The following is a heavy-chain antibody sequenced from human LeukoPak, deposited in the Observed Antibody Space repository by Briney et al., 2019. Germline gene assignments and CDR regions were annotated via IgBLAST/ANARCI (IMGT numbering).Heavy chain of an antibody. D-gene: IGHD1-26*01. V-gene: IGHV3-21*01. Sequence: SSISSSSSYIYYADSVKGRFTISRDNAKNSLYLQMNSLRAEDTAVYYCARDRFTTPRALVYWGQGTLVTVSS. CDR3: ARDRFTTPRALVY. J-gene: IGHJ4*02. CDR2: ISSSSSYI.